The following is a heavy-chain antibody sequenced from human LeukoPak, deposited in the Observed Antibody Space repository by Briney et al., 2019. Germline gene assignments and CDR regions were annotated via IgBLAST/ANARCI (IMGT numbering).Heavy chain of an antibody. CDR1: GGTFSSYA. CDR3: ARGDYDYVWGSYRDDY. V-gene: IGHV1-2*06. CDR2: INPNSGGT. J-gene: IGHJ4*02. D-gene: IGHD3-16*02. Sequence: ASVKVSCKASGGTFSSYAISWVRQAPGQGLEWMGRINPNSGGTNYAQKFQGRVTMTRDTSISTAYMELSRLRSDDTAVYYCARGDYDYVWGSYRDDYWGQGTLVTVSS.